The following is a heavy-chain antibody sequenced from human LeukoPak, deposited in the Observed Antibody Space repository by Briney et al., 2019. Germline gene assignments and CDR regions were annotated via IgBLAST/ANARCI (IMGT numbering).Heavy chain of an antibody. CDR2: INHGGST. V-gene: IGHV4-34*01. CDR3: AREPYYYYYYMDV. CDR1: RGSFNDYY. D-gene: IGHD1-14*01. Sequence: SETLSLTCVVYRGSFNDYYRSWIRQSPGKGLEWIGEINHGGSTNYNPSLKSRVTISVDTSKNQFYLKLSSVTAADTAVYYCAREPYYYYYYMDVWGKGTTVTVSS. J-gene: IGHJ6*03.